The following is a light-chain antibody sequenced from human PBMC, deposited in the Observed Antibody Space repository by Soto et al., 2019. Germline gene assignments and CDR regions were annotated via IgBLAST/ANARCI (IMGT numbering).Light chain of an antibody. Sequence: ETVLTQSPGTLSLSPGERATLSCRASKSITNSYLAWYQQKPGQAPRLLIYGASSRVTGIPDRFSGSGSGTDFTLTISRLEPEDFAVYYCQQYRSSPITFGQGTRLEIK. CDR2: GAS. CDR1: KSITNSY. CDR3: QQYRSSPIT. V-gene: IGKV3-20*01. J-gene: IGKJ5*01.